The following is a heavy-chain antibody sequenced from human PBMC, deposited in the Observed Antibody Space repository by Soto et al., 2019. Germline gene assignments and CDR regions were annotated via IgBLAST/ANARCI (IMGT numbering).Heavy chain of an antibody. CDR2: INAGNGNT. D-gene: IGHD5-18*01. V-gene: IGHV1-3*01. J-gene: IGHJ3*02. CDR3: ARSEGYSYGYDAFEI. CDR1: GYTFTSYA. Sequence: ASVKVSCKAPGYTFTSYAMHWVRQAPGQRLEWMGWINAGNGNTKYSQKFQGRVTITRDTSASTAYMELSSLRSEDTAVYYCARSEGYSYGYDAFEIWGQGTMVTVSS.